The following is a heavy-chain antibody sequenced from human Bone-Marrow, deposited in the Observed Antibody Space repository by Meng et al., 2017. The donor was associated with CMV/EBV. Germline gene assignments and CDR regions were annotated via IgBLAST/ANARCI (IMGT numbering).Heavy chain of an antibody. J-gene: IGHJ5*02. Sequence: KVSCETSGGTFSTYTINWVRQAPGQGLEWMGRIIPVLGSATYAQRFQGRVTITVDKSTGTAYMKLNSLTSDDTAVYFCAGGRSNWFDPWGQGTLAPSPQ. CDR2: IIPVLGSA. V-gene: IGHV1-69*08. CDR3: AGGRSNWFDP. CDR1: GGTFSTYT.